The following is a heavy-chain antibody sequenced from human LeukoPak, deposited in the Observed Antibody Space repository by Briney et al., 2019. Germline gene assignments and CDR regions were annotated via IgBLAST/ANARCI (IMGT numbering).Heavy chain of an antibody. D-gene: IGHD3-22*01. CDR1: GGSFSGYY. V-gene: IGHV4-34*01. CDR3: ATSYDSSGYAFDI. Sequence: KPSETLSLTCAVYGGSFSGYYWSWIRQPPGKGLEWIGEINHSGSTNYNPSLKSRVTISVDTSKNQFSLKLSSVTAADTAVYYCATSYDSSGYAFDIWGQGTTVTVSS. CDR2: INHSGST. J-gene: IGHJ3*02.